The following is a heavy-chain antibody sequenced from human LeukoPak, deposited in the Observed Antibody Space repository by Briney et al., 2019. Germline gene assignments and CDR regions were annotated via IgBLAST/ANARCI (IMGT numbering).Heavy chain of an antibody. CDR3: ARSDSGSYYYYMDV. V-gene: IGHV4-39*07. J-gene: IGHJ6*03. Sequence: SETLSLTCTVSGGSISSSNYYWDWIRQPPGKGLEWIGSIYYSGSTYYNPSLKSRVTISLDTSKNQFSLKLTSVTAADTAVYYCARSDSGSYYYYMDVWGKGTTVTVSS. CDR1: GGSISSSNYY. D-gene: IGHD1-26*01. CDR2: IYYSGST.